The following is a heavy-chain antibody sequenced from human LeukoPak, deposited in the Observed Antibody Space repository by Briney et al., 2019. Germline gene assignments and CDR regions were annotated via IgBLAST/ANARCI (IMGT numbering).Heavy chain of an antibody. V-gene: IGHV4-34*01. D-gene: IGHD2-2*01. J-gene: IGHJ4*02. CDR3: ARGCYCSGTSCSPYYFDY. CDR2: INHSGST. CDR1: GGSFTDYY. Sequence: SETLSLTCAVSGGSFTDYYWSWIRQPPGKGLEWIGEINHSGSTNYNPSLKSRVTISVDTSKNQFSLKLSSVTAADTAVYYGARGCYCSGTSCSPYYFDYWGQGTLVTVSS.